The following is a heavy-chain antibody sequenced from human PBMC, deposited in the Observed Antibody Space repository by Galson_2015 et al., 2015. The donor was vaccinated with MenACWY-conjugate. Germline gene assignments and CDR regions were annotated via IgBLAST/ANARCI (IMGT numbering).Heavy chain of an antibody. CDR1: GFTVSNLY. CDR2: IDSGDRT. V-gene: IGHV3-53*01. J-gene: IGHJ5*02. D-gene: IGHD3-10*01. Sequence: SLRLSCAASGFTVSNLYTTWVRQAPGKGLECVAIIDSGDRTYYSDSVKGRFTISRDNSKNTLDLQMISLRAEDTAMYYCGRDYGWGRYSWGQGTQVTVSS. CDR3: GRDYGWGRYS.